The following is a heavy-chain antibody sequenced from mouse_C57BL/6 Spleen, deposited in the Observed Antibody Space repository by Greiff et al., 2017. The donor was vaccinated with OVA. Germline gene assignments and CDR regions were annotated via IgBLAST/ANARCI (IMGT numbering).Heavy chain of an antibody. V-gene: IGHV1-80*01. J-gene: IGHJ1*03. Sequence: QVQLQQSGAELVKPGASVKISCKASGYAFSSYWMNWVKQRPGKGLEWIGQIYPGDGDTNYNGKFKGKATLTADKSSSTAYMQLRSLTSEDSAVYFCARDYYGSSPHWYFDVWGTGTTVTVSS. D-gene: IGHD1-1*01. CDR2: IYPGDGDT. CDR3: ARDYYGSSPHWYFDV. CDR1: GYAFSSYW.